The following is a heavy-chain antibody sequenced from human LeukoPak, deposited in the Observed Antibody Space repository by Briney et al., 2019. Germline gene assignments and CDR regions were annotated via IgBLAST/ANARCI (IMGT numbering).Heavy chain of an antibody. D-gene: IGHD3-10*01. CDR1: GFIFSTYS. CDR3: ARVLGNDFDY. J-gene: IGHJ4*02. CDR2: ISYTGDSR. V-gene: IGHV3-48*02. Sequence: GGSLRLSCAASGFIFSTYSLTWVRQAPGKGLEWVSFISYTGDSRYYADSLKGRFTISRDSAKNSLFLQMNSLRDEDTAVYYCARVLGNDFDYWGQGTLVTVSS.